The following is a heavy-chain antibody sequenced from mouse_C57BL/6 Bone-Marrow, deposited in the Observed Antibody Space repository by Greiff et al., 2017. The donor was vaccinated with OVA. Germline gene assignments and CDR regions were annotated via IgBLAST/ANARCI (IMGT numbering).Heavy chain of an antibody. J-gene: IGHJ3*01. V-gene: IGHV1-81*01. CDR2: IYPRSGNT. Sequence: QVQLKESGAELARPGASVKLSCKASGYTFTSYGISWVKQRTGQGLEWIGEIYPRSGNTYYNEKFKGKATLTADKSSSTAYMELRSLTSEDSAVYFCAREGNGNYVYWGQGTLVTVSA. D-gene: IGHD2-1*01. CDR1: GYTFTSYG. CDR3: AREGNGNYVY.